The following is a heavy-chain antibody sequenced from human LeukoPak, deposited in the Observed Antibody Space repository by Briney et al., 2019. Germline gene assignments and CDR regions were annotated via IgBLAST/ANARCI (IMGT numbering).Heavy chain of an antibody. Sequence: ASVKVSCKASGYTFTGYYMHWVRQAPGQGLEWVGWINPNSGGSNYAQKFQGRVTITSDTSVRTAYMEVSRLRSDDTAVYYCAREEDGVVVSDAFDIWGQGTKVTVSS. D-gene: IGHD2-2*01. CDR1: GYTFTGYY. V-gene: IGHV1-2*02. J-gene: IGHJ3*02. CDR3: AREEDGVVVSDAFDI. CDR2: INPNSGGS.